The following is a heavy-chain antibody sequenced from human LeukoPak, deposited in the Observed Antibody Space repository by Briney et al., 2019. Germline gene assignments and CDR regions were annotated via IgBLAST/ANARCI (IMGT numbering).Heavy chain of an antibody. CDR3: ARRDNWNAASYYYMDV. CDR1: GYTFISHD. D-gene: IGHD1-1*01. CDR2: MNPNSGNR. J-gene: IGHJ6*03. V-gene: IGHV1-8*01. Sequence: ASVRVSCKASGYTFISHDIVWVRQASGQGLEWMGWMNPNSGNRGLSQKFQGRVIMTRNTSISTAYMELSSLSSADTAVYYCARRDNWNAASYYYMDVWGKGTTVTVSS.